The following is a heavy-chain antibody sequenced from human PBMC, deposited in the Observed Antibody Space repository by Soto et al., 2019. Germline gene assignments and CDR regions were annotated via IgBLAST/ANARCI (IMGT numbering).Heavy chain of an antibody. CDR2: INAGNGNT. Sequence: QVQLVQSGAEVKKPGASVKVSCKASGYTFTRYAMHWVRQAPGQRLEWMGWINAGNGNTKYSQKFQGRVTITRDTSASTAYMELSSLRSEDTAVYYCARGVGSGLSDYWGQGTLVTVSS. CDR1: GYTFTRYA. D-gene: IGHD1-26*01. J-gene: IGHJ4*02. V-gene: IGHV1-3*01. CDR3: ARGVGSGLSDY.